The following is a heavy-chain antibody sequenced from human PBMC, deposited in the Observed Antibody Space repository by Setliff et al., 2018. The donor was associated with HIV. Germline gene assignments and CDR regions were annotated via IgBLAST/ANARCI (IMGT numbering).Heavy chain of an antibody. CDR1: GGTFSSYA. J-gene: IGHJ3*02. CDR2: IIPIFGTA. CDR3: ARVFDYGGNSQRDAFDI. V-gene: IGHV1-69*13. Sequence: SVKVSCKASGGTFSSYAISWVRQAPGQGPEWMGGIIPIFGTANYAQKFQGRVTITADESTSTAYMELSSLRSEDTAVYYCARVFDYGGNSQRDAFDIWGQGTMVTVSS. D-gene: IGHD4-17*01.